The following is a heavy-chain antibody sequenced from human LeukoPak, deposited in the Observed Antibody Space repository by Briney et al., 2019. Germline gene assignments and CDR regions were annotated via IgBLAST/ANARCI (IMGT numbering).Heavy chain of an antibody. CDR3: ARHGIAVAPSV. CDR2: IYYSGST. J-gene: IGHJ4*02. D-gene: IGHD6-19*01. Sequence: SETLSLTCTVSGGSISSYYWSWIRQPPGKGLEWIGYIYYSGSTNYNPSLKSRVTISVDTSKDQFSLKLSSVTAADTAVYYCARHGIAVAPSVWGQGTLVTVSS. CDR1: GGSISSYY. V-gene: IGHV4-59*01.